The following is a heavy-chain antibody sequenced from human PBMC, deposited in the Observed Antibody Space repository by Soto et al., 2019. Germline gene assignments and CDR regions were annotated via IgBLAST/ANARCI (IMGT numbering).Heavy chain of an antibody. CDR2: LGIAGDT. V-gene: IGHV3-13*01. CDR1: GFSFSNYD. CDR3: ASWLKTSGWYVLLEGSFDY. J-gene: IGHJ4*02. Sequence: VGSLRLSCAASGFSFSNYDMHWVRQATGKGLEWVSGLGIAGDTYYPASVKGRFTISRENAKNSLYLQMNSLRAEDTAVYYCASWLKTSGWYVLLEGSFDYWGQGTLVTVSS. D-gene: IGHD6-19*01.